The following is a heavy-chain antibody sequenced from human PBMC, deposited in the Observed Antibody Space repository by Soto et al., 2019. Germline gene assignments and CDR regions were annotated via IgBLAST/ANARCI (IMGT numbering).Heavy chain of an antibody. CDR2: INPNSGDT. J-gene: IGHJ6*02. V-gene: IGHV1-2*02. D-gene: IGHD6-13*01. Sequence: GASVKVSCKASGYTLTGYYVHWVQQATGQGLEWMGWINPNSGDTYLAQRFQGRVTISADKSISTAYLQWSSLKASDTAMYYCARHVSSSWYLGYGMDVWGQGTTVTVSS. CDR1: GYTLTGYY. CDR3: ARHVSSSWYLGYGMDV.